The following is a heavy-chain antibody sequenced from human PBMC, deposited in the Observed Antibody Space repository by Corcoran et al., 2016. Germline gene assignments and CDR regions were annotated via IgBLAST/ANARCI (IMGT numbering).Heavy chain of an antibody. V-gene: IGHV1-69*01. D-gene: IGHD2-2*01. Sequence: QVQLVQSGAEVKKPGSSVKVSCKASGGTFSSYAISWVRQAPGQGLEWMGGIIPIFGTANYAQKFQGRVTITADESTSTAYMELSSLRSEDTAVNYCAGGSSTRKRNYYYGMDVWGQGTTVTVSS. J-gene: IGHJ6*02. CDR2: IIPIFGTA. CDR3: AGGSSTRKRNYYYGMDV. CDR1: GGTFSSYA.